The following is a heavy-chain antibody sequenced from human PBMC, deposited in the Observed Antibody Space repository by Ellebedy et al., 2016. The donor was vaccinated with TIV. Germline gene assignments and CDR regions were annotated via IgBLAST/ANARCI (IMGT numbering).Heavy chain of an antibody. CDR3: ATSRARVY. Sequence: LSLTCATSGFTFSNYWMYWVRQGPGKGLEWVSSISSSGSYLYYADSVKGRFTLSRDNAKNSLYLQMNSLRVDDTAVYYCATSRARVYWGQGTLVTVSS. CDR2: ISSSGSYL. V-gene: IGHV3-21*01. J-gene: IGHJ4*02. CDR1: GFTFSNYW.